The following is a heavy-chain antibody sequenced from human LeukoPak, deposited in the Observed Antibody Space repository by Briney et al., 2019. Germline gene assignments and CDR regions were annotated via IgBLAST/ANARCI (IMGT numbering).Heavy chain of an antibody. CDR2: TSPNGRDT. Sequence: PGGSLRLSCAASGFTFGTSWMSWFRRTPGTGLQWVAHTSPNGRDTYYVDSVKGRFIISRDNPKNSLYLHMDSLRAEDTAVYYCARGSRNSGSTHDFDYWGQGTLVTVSS. CDR1: GFTFGTSW. V-gene: IGHV3-7*01. D-gene: IGHD3-10*01. J-gene: IGHJ4*02. CDR3: ARGSRNSGSTHDFDY.